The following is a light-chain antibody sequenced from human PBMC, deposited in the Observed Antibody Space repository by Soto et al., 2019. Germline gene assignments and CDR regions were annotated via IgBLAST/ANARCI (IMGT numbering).Light chain of an antibody. CDR1: QNVSSSY. CDR2: GAS. V-gene: IGKV3-20*01. J-gene: IGKJ1*01. Sequence: EIVLTQSPGTLSLSPGERATLSCRASQNVSSSYLAWYQQKPGQAPRLLIYGASSRATGIPDRFSGSGSGTDFTLTISRLEPEDFAVYYCQQYGSSRTFGQGTKVDFK. CDR3: QQYGSSRT.